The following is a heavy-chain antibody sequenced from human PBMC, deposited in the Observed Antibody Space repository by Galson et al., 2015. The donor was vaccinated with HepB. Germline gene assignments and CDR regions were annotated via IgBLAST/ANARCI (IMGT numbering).Heavy chain of an antibody. CDR3: ARDEGSSIYLKY. Sequence: SETLSLTCAVSGGSISSSNWWSWVRQPPGKGLEWIGEIYHSGSTNYNPPLKSRVTISVDKSKNQFSLKLSSVTAADTAVYYCARDEGSSIYLKYWGQGTLVTVSS. V-gene: IGHV4-4*02. D-gene: IGHD3-10*01. CDR2: IYHSGST. CDR1: GGSISSSNW. J-gene: IGHJ4*02.